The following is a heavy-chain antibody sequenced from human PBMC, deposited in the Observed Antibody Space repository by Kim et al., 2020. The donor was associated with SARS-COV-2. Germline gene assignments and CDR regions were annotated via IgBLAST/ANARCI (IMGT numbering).Heavy chain of an antibody. D-gene: IGHD6-13*01. Sequence: ASVKVSCKASGYTFTGYYMHWVRQAPGQGLEWMGWINPNSGGTNYAQKFQGRVTMTRDTSISTAYKELSRLRSDDTAVYYCARMEGIADSFDYCGQGTRVTVSS. CDR2: INPNSGGT. CDR1: GYTFTGYY. J-gene: IGHJ4*02. V-gene: IGHV1-2*02. CDR3: ARMEGIADSFDY.